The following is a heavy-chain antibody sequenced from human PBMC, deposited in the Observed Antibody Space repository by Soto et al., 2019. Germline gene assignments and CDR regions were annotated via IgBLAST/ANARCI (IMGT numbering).Heavy chain of an antibody. V-gene: IGHV3-30*18. Sequence: QVQLMESGGSVLQPGGSLRLSCAASGFTFSSYGMHWVRQAPGKGLEWVTIISNDGSIQYYGDSVKGRFTVSRDNSKNTLCLEMNSLTAEDTATYYCAKDRRDSSGTCSRCFGMDVWGQGTTVTVSS. J-gene: IGHJ6*02. CDR3: AKDRRDSSGTCSRCFGMDV. CDR2: ISNDGSIQ. CDR1: GFTFSSYG. D-gene: IGHD3-22*01.